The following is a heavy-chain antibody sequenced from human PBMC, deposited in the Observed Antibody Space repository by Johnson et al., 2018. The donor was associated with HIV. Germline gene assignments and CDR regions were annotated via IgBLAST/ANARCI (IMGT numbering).Heavy chain of an antibody. CDR3: TRRRGGFDI. Sequence: QMLLVESGGGVVQPGRSLRLSCGASGFSFNNYAMHWVRQAPGKGLEWVAVISYDGTNQYHADSVKGRFTISRDNSKNTLYLQMNSLRAGDTAVYYCTRRRGGFDIWGQGTMVTVSS. CDR2: ISYDGTNQ. CDR1: GFSFNNYA. D-gene: IGHD2-15*01. V-gene: IGHV3-30*14. J-gene: IGHJ3*02.